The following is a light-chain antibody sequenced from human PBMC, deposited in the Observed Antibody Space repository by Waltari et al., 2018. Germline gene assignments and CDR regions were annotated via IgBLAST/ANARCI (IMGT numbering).Light chain of an antibody. CDR2: GAS. CDR1: QSVSSGY. J-gene: IGKJ2*01. CDR3: QQYGSTRMYA. Sequence: SPGTLSLSPGESATLSCRASQSVSSGYIAWYQQRLGQAPRLLIYGASTRATGIPDRFTGSGSGTDFTLTISRLEPEDFAVYYCQQYGSTRMYAFGQGTKLAIK. V-gene: IGKV3-20*01.